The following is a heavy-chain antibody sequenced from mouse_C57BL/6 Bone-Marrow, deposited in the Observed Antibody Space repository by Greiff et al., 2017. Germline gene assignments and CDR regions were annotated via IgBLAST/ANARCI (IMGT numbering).Heavy chain of an antibody. V-gene: IGHV5-6*01. J-gene: IGHJ1*03. D-gene: IGHD1-1*01. CDR1: GFTFSSYG. CDR2: ISSGGSYT. Sequence: VQLKESGGDLVKPGGSLKLSCAASGFTFSSYGMSWVRQTPDKRLEWVATISSGGSYTYYPDSVKGRFTISRDNAKNTLYLQMSSLKSEDTAMYYCARHLLTTVVATGYFDVWGTGTTVTVSS. CDR3: ARHLLTTVVATGYFDV.